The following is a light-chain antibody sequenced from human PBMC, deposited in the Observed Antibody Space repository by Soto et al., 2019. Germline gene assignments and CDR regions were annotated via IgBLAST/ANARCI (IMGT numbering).Light chain of an antibody. V-gene: IGLV1-51*02. CDR2: ENN. CDR3: AAWDTSLTGAV. Sequence: QAVLTQPRSVSAAPGQKVTISCSGSSSNIGSDYVSWYQQLPGTAPKLLIYENNKRPSGIPDRFSGSKSGTSATLGITGLQTGDEADYYCAAWDTSLTGAVFGGGTKLTVL. CDR1: SSNIGSDY. J-gene: IGLJ2*01.